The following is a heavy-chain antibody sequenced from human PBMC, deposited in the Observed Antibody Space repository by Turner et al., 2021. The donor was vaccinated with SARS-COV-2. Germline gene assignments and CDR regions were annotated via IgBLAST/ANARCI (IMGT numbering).Heavy chain of an antibody. Sequence: QLQLQESGPGLVRSSETLSLTCIVSGGSVRGSSYYWGWIRQSPGKGLEWIGTIHYSGSPYHNLALRSRVTLSVDPDRDHVSLDLISVTATDAAVYWCVACGTTNCYSGGVDHWGQGARVAVSA. V-gene: IGHV4-39*01. CDR3: VACGTTNCYSGGVDH. CDR1: GGSVRGSSYY. J-gene: IGHJ5*02. D-gene: IGHD2-15*01. CDR2: IHYSGSP.